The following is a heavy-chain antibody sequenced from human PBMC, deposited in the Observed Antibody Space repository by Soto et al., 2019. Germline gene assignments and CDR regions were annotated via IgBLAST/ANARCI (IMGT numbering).Heavy chain of an antibody. V-gene: IGHV1-18*01. CDR2: ITPYNGNT. D-gene: IGHD2-8*02. Sequence: QVQLVQSGPEVKKPGASVKVSCRASGYTFSTHGLSWVRQAPGQGLEWMGWITPYNGNTNYEQKLRGRLTMTTDTSTNTGYMEGRSLRSEDTAVYYCARFRDCTGSTCDPSFGFDLWGPGTVVTVSS. CDR1: GYTFSTHG. J-gene: IGHJ3*01. CDR3: ARFRDCTGSTCDPSFGFDL.